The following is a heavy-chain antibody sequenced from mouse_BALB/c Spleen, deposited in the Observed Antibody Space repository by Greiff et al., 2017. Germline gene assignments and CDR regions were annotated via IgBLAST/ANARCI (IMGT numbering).Heavy chain of an antibody. Sequence: EVQGVESGGGLVQPGGSRKLSCAASGFTFSSFGMHWVRQAPEKGLEWVAYISSGSSTIYYADTVKGRFTISRDNPKNTLFLQMTSLRSEDTAMYYCARSPYYYGSSYGWYFDVWGAGTTVTVSS. D-gene: IGHD1-1*01. CDR3: ARSPYYYGSSYGWYFDV. V-gene: IGHV5-17*02. CDR1: GFTFSSFG. J-gene: IGHJ1*01. CDR2: ISSGSSTI.